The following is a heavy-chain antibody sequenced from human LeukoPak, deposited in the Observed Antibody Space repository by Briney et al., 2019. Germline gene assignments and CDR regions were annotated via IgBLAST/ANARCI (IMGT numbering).Heavy chain of an antibody. V-gene: IGHV4-34*01. CDR3: ARQNFYRYCRSTSCYRPYYYYYMDV. CDR1: GFTFSTFA. CDR2: INQSGST. D-gene: IGHD2-2*01. Sequence: GSLRLSCAASGFTFSTFAMIWVRQPPGKGLEWIGEINQSGSTNHNPSLKSRVTISVDTSKNQFSLKLSSVTAADTAVYYCARQNFYRYCRSTSCYRPYYYYYMDVWGKGTTVTISS. J-gene: IGHJ6*03.